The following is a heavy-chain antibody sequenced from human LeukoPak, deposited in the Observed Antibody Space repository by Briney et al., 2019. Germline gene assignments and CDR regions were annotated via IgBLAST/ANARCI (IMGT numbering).Heavy chain of an antibody. D-gene: IGHD6-13*01. V-gene: IGHV4-34*01. CDR3: AYVPRAGTVDY. J-gene: IGHJ4*02. CDR1: GGSFSGYY. Sequence: SETLSLTCAVYGGSFSGYYWSWIRQPPGKGREWIGEINHSGSTNYNPSLKSRVTISVDTSKNQFSLKLSSVTAADTAVYYCAYVPRAGTVDYWGQGTLVTVSS. CDR2: INHSGST.